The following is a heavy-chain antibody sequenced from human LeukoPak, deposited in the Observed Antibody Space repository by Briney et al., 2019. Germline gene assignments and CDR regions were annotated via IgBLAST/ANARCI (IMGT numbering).Heavy chain of an antibody. CDR1: GFSFSNYA. Sequence: PGRSLRLSCAASGFSFSNYAMHWVRQAPGKGLEWVAVISKDGGNTNYADSVKGRFTVSRDDSKNTLYLQMNSVRSDDTAVYHCAKIRATGWYDWFFDLWGRGSQVTVSS. CDR2: ISKDGGNT. V-gene: IGHV3-30-3*02. D-gene: IGHD6-19*01. J-gene: IGHJ2*01. CDR3: AKIRATGWYDWFFDL.